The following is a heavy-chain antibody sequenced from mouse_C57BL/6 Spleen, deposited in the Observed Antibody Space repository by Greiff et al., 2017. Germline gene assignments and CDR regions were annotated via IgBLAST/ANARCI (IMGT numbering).Heavy chain of an antibody. CDR2: INPNNGGT. J-gene: IGHJ1*03. V-gene: IGHV1-18*01. D-gene: IGHD1-1*01. CDR3: ARESSYPSYWYFDV. Sequence: EVQLQQSGPELVKPGASVKIPCKASGYTFTDYNMDWVKQSHGKSLEWIGDINPNNGGTIYNQKFKGKATLTVDKSSSTAYMELRSLTSEDTAVYYCARESSYPSYWYFDVWGTGTTVTVSS. CDR1: GYTFTDYN.